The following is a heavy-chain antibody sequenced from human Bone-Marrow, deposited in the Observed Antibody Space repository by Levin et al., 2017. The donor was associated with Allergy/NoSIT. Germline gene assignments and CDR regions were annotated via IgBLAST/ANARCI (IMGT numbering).Heavy chain of an antibody. V-gene: IGHV3-23*01. Sequence: SCVVSGFTFRSYAMAWVRQAPGKGLEWVSGISGSGDRTYYADSVEGRFTISSDNSKKILSLQMNSLSVSDTAVYYCSSGYDSSGYYPQDYFDYWGQGTLVTVSS. CDR1: GFTFRSYA. CDR3: SSGYDSSGYYPQDYFDY. J-gene: IGHJ4*02. D-gene: IGHD3-22*01. CDR2: ISGSGDRT.